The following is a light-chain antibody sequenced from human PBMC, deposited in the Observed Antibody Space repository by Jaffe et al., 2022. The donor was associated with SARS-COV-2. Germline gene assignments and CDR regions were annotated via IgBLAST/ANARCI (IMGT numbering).Light chain of an antibody. J-gene: IGKJ4*01. CDR2: KAS. CDR1: QSISSW. CDR3: QQYNSYPLT. V-gene: IGKV1-5*03. Sequence: DIQMTQSPSTLSASVGDRVTITCRASQSISSWLAWYQQKPGKAPKLLIYKASGLESGVPSRFSGSGSGTEFTLTISCLQPDDFATYYCQQYNSYPLTFGGGTKVEMK.